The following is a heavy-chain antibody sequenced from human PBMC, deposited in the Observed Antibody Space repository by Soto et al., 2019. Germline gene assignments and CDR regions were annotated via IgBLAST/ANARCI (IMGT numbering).Heavy chain of an antibody. Sequence: QVQLVESGGGVVQPGRSLRLSCAASGFTFSSYAMHWVRQAPGKGLEWVAVISYDGSNKYYADSVKGRFTISRDNSKNTLYLQMSSLRAEDTAVYYCARDDYGDYDYYYGMDVWGQGTTVTVSS. CDR1: GFTFSSYA. V-gene: IGHV3-30-3*01. CDR3: ARDDYGDYDYYYGMDV. CDR2: ISYDGSNK. J-gene: IGHJ6*02. D-gene: IGHD4-17*01.